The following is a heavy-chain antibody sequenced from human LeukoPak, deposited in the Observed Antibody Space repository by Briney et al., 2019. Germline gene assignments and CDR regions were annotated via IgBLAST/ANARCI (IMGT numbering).Heavy chain of an antibody. CDR3: ASSSYGDSDYFDY. CDR2: IIPIFGTA. D-gene: IGHD4-17*01. J-gene: IGHJ4*02. V-gene: IGHV1-69*05. Sequence: SVKVSCKASGYTFPSYDINWVRQAPGQGLEWMGGIIPIFGTANYAQKFQGRVTITTDESTSTAYMELSSLRSEDTAVYYCASSSYGDSDYFDYWGQGTLVTVSS. CDR1: GYTFPSYD.